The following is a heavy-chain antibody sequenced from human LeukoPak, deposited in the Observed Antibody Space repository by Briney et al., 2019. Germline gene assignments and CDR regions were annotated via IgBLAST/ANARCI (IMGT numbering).Heavy chain of an antibody. J-gene: IGHJ6*03. CDR1: GYTFTNNA. D-gene: IGHD6-6*01. CDR3: ARGGRIAARGPYYYYMDV. CDR2: INTNTGNP. V-gene: IGHV7-4-1*02. Sequence: ASVKVSCKASGYTFTNNAMNWVRQAPRQGLEWMGWINTNTGNPTYAQGFTGRFVFSLDTSVSTAYLQISSLKAEDTAVYYCARGGRIAARGPYYYYMDVWGKGTTVTVSS.